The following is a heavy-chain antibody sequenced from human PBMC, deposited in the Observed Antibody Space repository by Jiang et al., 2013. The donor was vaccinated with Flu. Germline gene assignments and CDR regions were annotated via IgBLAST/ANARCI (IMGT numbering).Heavy chain of an antibody. D-gene: IGHD5-24*01. J-gene: IGHJ2*01. CDR3: AKDPRKWVQLNFDWYFDL. V-gene: IGHV3-23*04. CDR1: GFTFNTYA. CDR2: ISGSGGGT. Sequence: VQLVESGGGLVQPGGSLRLSCVASGFTFNTYAMSWVRQAPGKGLEWVSGISGSGGGTYYADSVKGRFTISRDNSKNTLYLQMNSLRVEDTAVYYCAKDPRKWVQLNFDWYFDLWGRGTLVTVSS.